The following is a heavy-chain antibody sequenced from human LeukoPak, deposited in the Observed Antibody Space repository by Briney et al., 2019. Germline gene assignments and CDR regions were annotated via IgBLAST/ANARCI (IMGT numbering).Heavy chain of an antibody. CDR1: GFTFGDYT. V-gene: IGHV3-43*01. CDR3: AKDLKSHRSVTYYLDK. Sequence: PGGSLRLSCAASGFTFGDYTMHWVRQVPGKGLEKVSLISWDGAFTYYADSVMGRFIVSRDNSKSALYLHMNSLRPEDTALYYCAKDLKSHRSVTYYLDKWGHGTLVTVSS. CDR2: ISWDGAFT. J-gene: IGHJ4*01. D-gene: IGHD3-10*01.